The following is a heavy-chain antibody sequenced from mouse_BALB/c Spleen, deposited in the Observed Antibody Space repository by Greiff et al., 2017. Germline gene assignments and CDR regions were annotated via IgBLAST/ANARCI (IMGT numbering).Heavy chain of an antibody. V-gene: IGHV3-8*02. J-gene: IGHJ2*01. Sequence: DVKLVESGPSLVKPSQTLSLTCSVTGDSITSGYWNWIRKFPGNKLEYMGYISYSGSTYYNPSLKSRISITRDTSKNQYYLQLNSVTTEDTATYYCARRGDWDVPFDYWGQGTTLTVSS. D-gene: IGHD4-1*01. CDR1: GDSITSGY. CDR2: ISYSGST. CDR3: ARRGDWDVPFDY.